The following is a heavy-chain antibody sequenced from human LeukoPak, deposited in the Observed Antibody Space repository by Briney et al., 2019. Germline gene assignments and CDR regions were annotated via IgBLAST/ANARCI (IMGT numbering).Heavy chain of an antibody. D-gene: IGHD3-3*01. V-gene: IGHV3-64*01. CDR1: GFTFSNYA. J-gene: IGHJ4*02. CDR2: ISSNGGST. Sequence: GGSLRLSCAASGFTFSNYAMHWVRQAPGKGLEYVSAISSNGGSTYYANSVKGRFTISRDNSKNTLYLQMNSLRAEDTAVYYCARDHVTIFGVVIDYWGQGTLVTVSS. CDR3: ARDHVTIFGVVIDY.